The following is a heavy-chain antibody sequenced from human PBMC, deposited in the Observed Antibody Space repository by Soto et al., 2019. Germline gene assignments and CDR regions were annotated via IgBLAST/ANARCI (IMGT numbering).Heavy chain of an antibody. CDR2: LYSGGST. Sequence: GGSLRLSCAVSEFTGSSNYMSWVRQAPGKGLEWVSLLYSGGSTYYADSVKGRFTISTDNSRNTLYLQMNSLRAEDTAVYYCASGLNYGYLDYWGQGTLVTVSS. V-gene: IGHV3-53*01. CDR3: ASGLNYGYLDY. J-gene: IGHJ4*02. D-gene: IGHD3-10*01. CDR1: EFTGSSNY.